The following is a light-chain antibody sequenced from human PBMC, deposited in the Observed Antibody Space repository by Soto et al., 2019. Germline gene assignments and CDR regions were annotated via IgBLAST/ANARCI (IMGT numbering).Light chain of an antibody. CDR1: SSDVGAYKY. CDR2: DVS. Sequence: QSALTQPASVSGSPGQSITISCTGTSSDVGAYKYVSWYQQHPGKAPKLMIYDVSYRPSGVSNRFSGSKSGNTASLTISGLQAEDEAEYYCSPYTSSSTVVFGGGTKLTVL. J-gene: IGLJ2*01. CDR3: SPYTSSSTVV. V-gene: IGLV2-14*01.